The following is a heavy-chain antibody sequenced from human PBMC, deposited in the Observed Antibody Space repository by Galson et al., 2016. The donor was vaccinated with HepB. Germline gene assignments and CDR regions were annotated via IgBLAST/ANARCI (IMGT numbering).Heavy chain of an antibody. D-gene: IGHD3-10*01. CDR2: ISDDGSNK. J-gene: IGHJ6*02. CDR1: GFIFSYYG. CDR3: AKSIRGDDYYPFYYYSMDV. Sequence: SLRLSCAASGFIFSYYGMHWVRQAPGKGLEWVAVISDDGSNKYYADSVKGRFTISRDNSKNALYLQINSLRAEDTAVYYCAKSIRGDDYYPFYYYSMDVWGQGTTVTVSS. V-gene: IGHV3-30*18.